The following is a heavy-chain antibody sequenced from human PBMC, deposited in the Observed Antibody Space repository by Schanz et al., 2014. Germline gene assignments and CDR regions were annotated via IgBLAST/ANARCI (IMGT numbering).Heavy chain of an antibody. CDR2: ISGSGETT. CDR1: GFTFSSYA. D-gene: IGHD1-1*01. CDR3: AKAFRTTKYYGMDV. V-gene: IGHV3-23*04. J-gene: IGHJ6*02. Sequence: EVQLVESGGGLVKPGGSLRLSCAASGFTFSSYAMSWVRQAPGKGLEWVSAISGSGETTYYADSVKGRFTISRDNSKNTLSLLVNSLRGEDTATYYCAKAFRTTKYYGMDVWGQGTTVTVS.